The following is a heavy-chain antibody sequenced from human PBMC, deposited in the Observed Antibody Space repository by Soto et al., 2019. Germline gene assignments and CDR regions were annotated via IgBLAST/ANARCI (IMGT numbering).Heavy chain of an antibody. Sequence: SVKVSCKASGGTFISYAISWVRQAPGQGLEWMGGIIPIFGTANYAQKFQGRVTITADESTSTAYMELSSLRSEDTAVYYCARGELHRGITSLDYWGQEPLFTVSS. CDR3: ARGELHRGITSLDY. D-gene: IGHD6-13*01. CDR2: IIPIFGTA. CDR1: GGTFISYA. V-gene: IGHV1-69*13. J-gene: IGHJ4*02.